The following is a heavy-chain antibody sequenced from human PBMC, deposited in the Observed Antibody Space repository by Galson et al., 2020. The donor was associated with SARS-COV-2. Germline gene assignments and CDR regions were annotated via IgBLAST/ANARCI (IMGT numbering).Heavy chain of an antibody. V-gene: IGHV4-59*08. CDR2: MYYSGNS. CDR3: ASLVISHSTGFHSFFDN. CDR1: GLSINNYF. D-gene: IGHD2-8*02. J-gene: IGHJ4*02. Sequence: SETLSLTCAVSGLSINNYFWSWIRQPPGKGLEWIGHMYYSGNSNYNPSLKSRVTMSVDTSKNQVSLQLTSVTAADTAVYFCASLVISHSTGFHSFFDNWGQGTLVTVSS.